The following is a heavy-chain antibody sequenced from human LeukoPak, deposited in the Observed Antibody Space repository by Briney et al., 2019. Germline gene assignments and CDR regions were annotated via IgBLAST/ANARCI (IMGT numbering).Heavy chain of an antibody. Sequence: ASVKVSCKTSGYAFIDHHMHWVRQAPGQHLEWMGWIHPNSGGTNYAQRFQGRVTMTRDTSISTVYMELSRLRSDDTAVYYCARGTFDPWGQGTLVTVSS. V-gene: IGHV1-2*02. CDR1: GYAFIDHH. D-gene: IGHD3/OR15-3a*01. CDR3: ARGTFDP. CDR2: IHPNSGGT. J-gene: IGHJ5*02.